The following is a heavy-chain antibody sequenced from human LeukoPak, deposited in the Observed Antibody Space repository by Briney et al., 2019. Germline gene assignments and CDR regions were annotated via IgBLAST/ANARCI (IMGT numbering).Heavy chain of an antibody. J-gene: IGHJ4*02. CDR1: GFTFSSYW. Sequence: GGSLRLSCAASGFTFSSYWMSWVRQAPGKGLEWVANIKQDGGEKYYVDSVKGRFTISRDNPKNTLYLQMNSLRAEDTAVYFCAKRGVVIRVILVGFHKEAYYFESWGQGALVTVSS. CDR3: AKRGVVIRVILVGFHKEAYYFES. D-gene: IGHD3/OR15-3a*01. CDR2: IKQDGGEK. V-gene: IGHV3-7*03.